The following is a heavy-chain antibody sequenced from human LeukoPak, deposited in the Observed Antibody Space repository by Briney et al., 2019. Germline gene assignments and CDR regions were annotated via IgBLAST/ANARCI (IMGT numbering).Heavy chain of an antibody. CDR3: ERGDFGRIAVAGPFDP. D-gene: IGHD6-19*01. V-gene: IGHV1-2*02. CDR2: INPNSGGT. Sequence: ASVKVSCKASGYTFTGYYMHWVRQAPGQGLEWMGWINPNSGGTNYAQRFQGRVTMTRDTSISTAYMELSRLRSDDTAVYYCERGDFGRIAVAGPFDPWGQGTLVTVSS. CDR1: GYTFTGYY. J-gene: IGHJ5*02.